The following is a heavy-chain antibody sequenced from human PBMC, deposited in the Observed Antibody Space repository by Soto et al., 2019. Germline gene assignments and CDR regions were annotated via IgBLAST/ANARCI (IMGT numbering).Heavy chain of an antibody. CDR1: GFTFSSYA. CDR3: AKDGLSGVRGVIIRDYYGMDV. CDR2: ISGSGGST. D-gene: IGHD3-10*01. V-gene: IGHV3-23*01. Sequence: GGSLRLSCAASGFTFSSYAMSWVRQAPGKGLEWVSAISGSGGSTYYADSVKGRFTISRDNSKNTLYLQMNSLRAEDTAVYYCAKDGLSGVRGVIIRDYYGMDVWGQGTTVTVSS. J-gene: IGHJ6*02.